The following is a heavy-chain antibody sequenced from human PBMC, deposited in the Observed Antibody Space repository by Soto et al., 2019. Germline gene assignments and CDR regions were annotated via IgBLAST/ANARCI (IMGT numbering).Heavy chain of an antibody. CDR3: ARVDGPYYYDSSGSRPYGMDV. CDR2: IDPSDSYT. Sequence: GESLKISCNGSGYSFTSYWISWVRQMPGKGLEWMGRIDPSDSYTNYSPSFQGHVTISADKSISTAYLQWSSLKASDTAMYYCARVDGPYYYDSSGSRPYGMDVWGQGTTVTVSS. D-gene: IGHD3-22*01. J-gene: IGHJ6*02. CDR1: GYSFTSYW. V-gene: IGHV5-10-1*01.